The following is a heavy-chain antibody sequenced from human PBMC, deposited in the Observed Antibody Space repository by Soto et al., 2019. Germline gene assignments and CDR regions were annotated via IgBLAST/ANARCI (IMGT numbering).Heavy chain of an antibody. J-gene: IGHJ4*02. Sequence: PGGSLRLSCAASGFTVSNNHMTWVRQAAGKGLELVSFVHGGGSTSYADSVKGRFTISRDNSKNTLYLQMDSLRAEDTAIYYCAGRLTTAASLDYWGRGTLVTVS. CDR3: AGRLTTAASLDY. D-gene: IGHD3-16*01. CDR1: GFTVSNNH. CDR2: VHGGGST. V-gene: IGHV3-53*01.